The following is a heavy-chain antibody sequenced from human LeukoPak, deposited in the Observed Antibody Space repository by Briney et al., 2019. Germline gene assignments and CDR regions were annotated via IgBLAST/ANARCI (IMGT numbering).Heavy chain of an antibody. D-gene: IGHD4-17*01. J-gene: IGHJ6*03. Sequence: GGSLRLSCAASGFTFDDYAMHWVRQAPGKGLEWVSGISWNSGSIGYADSVKGRFTISRDNAKNSLYLQMNSLRAEDTAVYYCARDRVAVTTYYYMDVWGKGTTVTVSS. CDR1: GFTFDDYA. CDR2: ISWNSGSI. V-gene: IGHV3-9*01. CDR3: ARDRVAVTTYYYMDV.